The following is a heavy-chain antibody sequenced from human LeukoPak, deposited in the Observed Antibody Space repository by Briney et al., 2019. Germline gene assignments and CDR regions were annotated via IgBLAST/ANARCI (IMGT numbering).Heavy chain of an antibody. CDR2: SNAGNGNT. CDR3: ARLYSPYGSSWSDYYYYYMDV. CDR1: GYTFTSYA. V-gene: IGHV1-3*02. J-gene: IGHJ6*03. D-gene: IGHD6-13*01. Sequence: ASVKVSCKASGYTFTSYAMHWVRQAPGQRLEWMGWSNAGNGNTKYSQEFQGRVTITRDTSASTAYMELRRLRSDDTAVYYCARLYSPYGSSWSDYYYYYMDVWGKGTTVTVSS.